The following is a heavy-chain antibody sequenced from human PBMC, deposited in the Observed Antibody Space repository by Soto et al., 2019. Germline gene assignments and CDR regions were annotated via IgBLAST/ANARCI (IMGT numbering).Heavy chain of an antibody. CDR1: GGSVSSGSYY. Sequence: SETLSLTCTASGGSVSSGSYYWSWIRQPPGKGLEWIGYIYYSGSTDYNPSLKSRVTISVDTSKNQFSLKLSSVTAADTAVYYCARSFSSGWYYFAYWGQGTLVTVSS. CDR3: ARSFSSGWYYFAY. J-gene: IGHJ4*02. CDR2: IYYSGST. V-gene: IGHV4-61*01. D-gene: IGHD6-19*01.